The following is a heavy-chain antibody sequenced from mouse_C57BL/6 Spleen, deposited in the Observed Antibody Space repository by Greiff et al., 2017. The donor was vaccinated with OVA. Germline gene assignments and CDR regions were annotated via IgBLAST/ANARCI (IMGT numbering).Heavy chain of an antibody. D-gene: IGHD3-2*02. CDR3: ARAYSSGYFDY. Sequence: EVNVVESGGGLVKPGGSLKLSCAASGFTFSSYAMSWVRQTPEKRLEWVATISDGGSYTYYPDNVKGRFTISRDNAKNNLYLQMSHLKSEDTAMYYCARAYSSGYFDYWGQGTTLTVSS. J-gene: IGHJ2*01. CDR1: GFTFSSYA. V-gene: IGHV5-4*03. CDR2: ISDGGSYT.